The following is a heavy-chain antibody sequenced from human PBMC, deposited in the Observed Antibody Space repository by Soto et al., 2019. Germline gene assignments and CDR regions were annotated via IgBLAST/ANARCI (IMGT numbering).Heavy chain of an antibody. J-gene: IGHJ5*02. Sequence: EVQVVESGGGLVQPGGSLRLSCNFTFSMYSMDWVRQAPGKGLEWVASISSGGAYIKYADSVKGRFTISRDNAKNSVSLQMNSLRVDDTAVYFCTRDQGGSYDSWFDPWGQGTLVTVSS. D-gene: IGHD1-26*01. CDR2: ISSGGAYI. V-gene: IGHV3-21*01. CDR1: TFSMYS. CDR3: TRDQGGSYDSWFDP.